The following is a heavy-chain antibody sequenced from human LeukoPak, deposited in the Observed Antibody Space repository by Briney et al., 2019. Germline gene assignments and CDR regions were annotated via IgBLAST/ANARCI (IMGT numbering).Heavy chain of an antibody. CDR1: GYTFTSYG. D-gene: IGHD2-21*01. J-gene: IGHJ6*03. CDR2: ISAYNGNT. CDR3: ERLPRVSYYYYYYMDV. V-gene: IGHV1-18*01. Sequence: GASVKVSCKASGYTFTSYGISWVRQAPGQGLEWMGWISAYNGNTNYAQKLQGRVTMTTDTSTSTAYMELRSLRSDDTAVYYCERLPRVSYYYYYYMDVWGKGTTVTVSS.